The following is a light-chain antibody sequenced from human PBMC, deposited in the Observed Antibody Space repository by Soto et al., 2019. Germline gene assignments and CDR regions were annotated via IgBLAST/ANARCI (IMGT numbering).Light chain of an antibody. J-gene: IGLJ2*01. CDR3: ISYTSSSTRDVV. CDR1: SSDVGGYNY. CDR2: DVS. Sequence: QSALTQPASVSGSPGQSITISCTGTSSDVGGYNYVSWYQQHPGKAPKLMIYDVSNRPSGVSNRFSGSKSGNTASLTISGLQAEDEADYYCISYTSSSTRDVVFCGGTTLTVL. V-gene: IGLV2-14*01.